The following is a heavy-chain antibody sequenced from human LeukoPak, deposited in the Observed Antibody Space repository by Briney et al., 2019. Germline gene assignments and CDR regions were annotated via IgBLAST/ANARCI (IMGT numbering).Heavy chain of an antibody. CDR2: MNPNSGNT. Sequence: GASVKVSCKASGYTFTSYDINWVRQATGQGLEWMGWMNPNSGNTGYAQKFQGRVTITRNTSISTAYMELSSLRSEDTAVYYCARVVRDPLHVDYWGQGTLVTVSS. CDR1: GYTFTSYD. CDR3: ARVVRDPLHVDY. V-gene: IGHV1-8*03. D-gene: IGHD2-21*02. J-gene: IGHJ4*02.